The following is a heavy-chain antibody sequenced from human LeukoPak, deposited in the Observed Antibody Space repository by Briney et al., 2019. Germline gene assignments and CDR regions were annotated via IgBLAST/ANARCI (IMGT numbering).Heavy chain of an antibody. J-gene: IGHJ4*02. CDR3: ARVYSSGWTYYFDY. D-gene: IGHD6-19*01. CDR1: GGSISSYY. V-gene: IGHV4-59*01. Sequence: SETLSLTCTVSGGSISSYYWSWIRQPPGKGLEWIGYIYYSGSTNYSPSLKSRVTISVDTSKNQFSLKMSSVTAADTAVYYWARVYSSGWTYYFDYWGQGTLVTVSS. CDR2: IYYSGST.